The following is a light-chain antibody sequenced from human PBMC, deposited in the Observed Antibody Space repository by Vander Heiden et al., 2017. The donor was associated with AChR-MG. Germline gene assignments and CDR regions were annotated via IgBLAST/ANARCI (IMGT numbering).Light chain of an antibody. CDR2: ENK. CDR1: SSNIGKTY. J-gene: IGLJ2*01. CDR3: GTWDRSLSAVV. Sequence: QSVLTQPPSVSAAAGQKVTISCPGSSSNIGKTYVSWSQQLPGPAPKPPYYENKKRPPRRPDSCSGSNSGTSATLAITGLQTGDEADYYCGTWDRSLSAVVFGGGTTLTVL. V-gene: IGLV1-51*01.